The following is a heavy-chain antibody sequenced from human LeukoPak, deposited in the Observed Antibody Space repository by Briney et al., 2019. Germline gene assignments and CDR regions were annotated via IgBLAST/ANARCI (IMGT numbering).Heavy chain of an antibody. CDR1: GFTFSSYG. D-gene: IGHD3-22*01. CDR3: AREGSYYDSSGYYSSFDY. Sequence: GRSLRLSCAASGFTFSSYGMHWVRQAPGKGLEWVAVISYDGSNKYYADSVKGRFTISRDNAKNSLYLQMNSLRAEDTAVYYCAREGSYYDSSGYYSSFDYWGQGTLVTVSS. CDR2: ISYDGSNK. V-gene: IGHV3-30*03. J-gene: IGHJ4*02.